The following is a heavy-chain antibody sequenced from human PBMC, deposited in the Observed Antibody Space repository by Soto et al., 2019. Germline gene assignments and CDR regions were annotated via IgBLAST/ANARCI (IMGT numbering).Heavy chain of an antibody. CDR3: APTQGGGSSSYGGYYYYYGMDV. CDR1: GFSLSTSGVG. D-gene: IGHD6-13*01. J-gene: IGHJ6*02. V-gene: IGHV2-5*02. Sequence: QITLKESGPTLVKPTQTLTLTCTFSGFSLSTSGVGVGWIRQPPGKALEWLALIYWDDDKRYSPSLKSRLTITQDTTNNPAVLTMTAIDPVDTPTSYCAPTQGGGSSSYGGYYYYYGMDVWGQGTTVTVSS. CDR2: IYWDDDK.